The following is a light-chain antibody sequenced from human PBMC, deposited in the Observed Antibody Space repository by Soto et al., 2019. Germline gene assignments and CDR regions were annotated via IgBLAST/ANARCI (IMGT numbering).Light chain of an antibody. Sequence: EIVLTQSPLSLPVTPGEPASISCSSSQSLLNSNGNNFLDWYLQKPGQSPQLLIYLASNRASGVPGRFSGSGSGTYFTLNITRVGAVDVGVYYCMQALQTRPGWTFGQGTKVEIK. CDR2: LAS. CDR1: QSLLNSNGNNF. V-gene: IGKV2-28*01. CDR3: MQALQTRPGWT. J-gene: IGKJ1*01.